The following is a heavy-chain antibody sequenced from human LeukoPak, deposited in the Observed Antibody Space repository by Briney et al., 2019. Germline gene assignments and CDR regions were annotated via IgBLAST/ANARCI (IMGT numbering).Heavy chain of an antibody. Sequence: PSETLSLTCAVYGGSFSGYYWSWIRQPPGKGLEWIGEINHSGSTNYNPSLKSRVTISVDTSKNQISLKLSSVTAADTAVYYCAREGYDFWSGYYIGYWGQGTLVTVSS. CDR3: AREGYDFWSGYYIGY. CDR1: GGSFSGYY. J-gene: IGHJ4*02. V-gene: IGHV4-34*01. CDR2: INHSGST. D-gene: IGHD3-3*01.